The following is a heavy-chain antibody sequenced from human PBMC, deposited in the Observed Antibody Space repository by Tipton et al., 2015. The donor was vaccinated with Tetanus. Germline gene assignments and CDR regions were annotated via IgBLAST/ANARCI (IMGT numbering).Heavy chain of an antibody. J-gene: IGHJ4*02. CDR3: ANNPGAKTQFDY. CDR1: GGSITNYY. D-gene: IGHD1-26*01. CDR2: VYYRGGT. Sequence: LRLSCTVSGGSITNYYWSWVRQSPGKGLEWIGYVYYRGGTIASPSLKSRVTMSVDTSKKQVSLILGSVTAADTAVYYCANNPGAKTQFDYWGQGTLVTVSS. V-gene: IGHV4-59*01.